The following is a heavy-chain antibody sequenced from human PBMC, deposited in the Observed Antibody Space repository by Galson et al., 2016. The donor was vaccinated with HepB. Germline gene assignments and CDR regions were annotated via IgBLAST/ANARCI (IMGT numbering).Heavy chain of an antibody. Sequence: SLRLSCAASGFIFSSCGMSWVRQAPGKGLEWVAIIWYDGSKKYYADSVKGRFTISRDNYKNTLYLQMNTLRAEDTAVYYCARADIGTSGTFPKFDPWGQGTLVTVSS. V-gene: IGHV3-33*08. CDR2: IWYDGSKK. D-gene: IGHD6-13*01. CDR3: ARADIGTSGTFPKFDP. J-gene: IGHJ5*02. CDR1: GFIFSSCG.